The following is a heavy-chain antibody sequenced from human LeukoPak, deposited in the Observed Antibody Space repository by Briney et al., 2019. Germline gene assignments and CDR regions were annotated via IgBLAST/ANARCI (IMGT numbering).Heavy chain of an antibody. D-gene: IGHD5-18*01. CDR2: ISSSSSYI. CDR3: ASGKYRYGDNWFDP. J-gene: IGHJ5*02. Sequence: GGSLRLSCAASGFTFSSYSMNWVRQAPGKGLEWVSSISSSSSYIYYADSVKGRFTISRDNSKNTLYLQMNSLRAEDTAVYFCASGKYRYGDNWFDPWGQGTLVTVSS. V-gene: IGHV3-21*01. CDR1: GFTFSSYS.